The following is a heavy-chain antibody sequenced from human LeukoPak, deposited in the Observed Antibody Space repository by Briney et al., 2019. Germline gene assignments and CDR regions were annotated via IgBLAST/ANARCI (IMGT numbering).Heavy chain of an antibody. V-gene: IGHV3-21*01. CDR1: GFTLSSLA. CDR3: LLQMTYGELSDPDF. Sequence: GGSLRLSCAASGFTLSSLASHWVRQAPGKGLEWVSSSGTRSGTKYYADSVMGRFTISRDSAMNSVSLQINSLRAEDTAVYYCLLQMTYGELSDPDFRGQGTLVTVSS. J-gene: IGHJ4*02. D-gene: IGHD3-16*02. CDR2: SGTRSGTK.